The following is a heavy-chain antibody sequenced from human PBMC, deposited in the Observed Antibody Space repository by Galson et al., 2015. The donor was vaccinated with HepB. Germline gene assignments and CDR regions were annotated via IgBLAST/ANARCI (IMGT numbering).Heavy chain of an antibody. J-gene: IGHJ4*02. CDR3: AKGGAAAQVNFDC. CDR1: GFPFSSYA. CDR2: ISNSGGST. V-gene: IGHV3-23*01. Sequence: SLRLSCAASGFPFSSYAMSWVRQAPGKGLEWVSSISNSGGSTWYADSVKGRFTISGDDSKNTLFLQMNSLRAEDTALYYCAKGGAAAQVNFDCWGQGTLVTVSS. D-gene: IGHD6-13*01.